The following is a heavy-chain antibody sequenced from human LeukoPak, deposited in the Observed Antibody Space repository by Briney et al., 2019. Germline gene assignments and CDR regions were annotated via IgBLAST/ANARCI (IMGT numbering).Heavy chain of an antibody. D-gene: IGHD5-12*01. J-gene: IGHJ4*02. Sequence: ASVKVSCKASGYTFTSYYINWVRQATGQGRVWMGWMNPNSGNTGYAQKFQGRVTMTRNTSISTAYMELSSLRSEDTAVYYCARGSWVRRHSDYWGQGALVTVSS. CDR2: MNPNSGNT. CDR3: ARGSWVRRHSDY. V-gene: IGHV1-8*01. CDR1: GYTFTSYY.